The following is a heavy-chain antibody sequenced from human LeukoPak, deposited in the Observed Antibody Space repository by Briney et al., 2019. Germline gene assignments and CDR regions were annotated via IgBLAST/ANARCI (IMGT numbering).Heavy chain of an antibody. Sequence: SSETLSLTCTVSGGSISGYYWSWIRQPPGKGLEWIGFIFYSGTTNYNPSLKSRVTISVDTSKNQFSLKLSSVTAADMAVYYCARGGWNKFDYWGQGTLVTVSS. CDR1: GGSISGYY. J-gene: IGHJ4*02. CDR3: ARGGWNKFDY. D-gene: IGHD3-22*01. CDR2: IFYSGTT. V-gene: IGHV4-59*01.